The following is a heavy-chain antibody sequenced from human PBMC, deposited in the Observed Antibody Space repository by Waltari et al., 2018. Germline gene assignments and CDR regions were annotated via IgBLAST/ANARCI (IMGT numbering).Heavy chain of an antibody. V-gene: IGHV3-53*01. Sequence: EVQLVESGGGLIQPGGSLRLSCAASGFTVSSNYMSWVRQAPGKGLEWVSVSYSGGSTYYADSVKGRFTISRDNSKNTLYLQMNSLRAEDTAVYYCAREGAAAGTTFDYWGQGTLVTVSS. CDR3: AREGAAAGTTFDY. CDR1: GFTVSSNY. CDR2: SYSGGST. J-gene: IGHJ4*02. D-gene: IGHD6-13*01.